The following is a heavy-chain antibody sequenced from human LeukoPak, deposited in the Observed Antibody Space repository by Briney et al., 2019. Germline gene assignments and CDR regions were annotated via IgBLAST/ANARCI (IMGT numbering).Heavy chain of an antibody. CDR1: GFTFSNFW. CDR3: ARCHTYYDFWSGYYGRYFDY. Sequence: GSLRLSCAASGFTFSNFWMHWVRQVPGKGLEWIGEINHSGSTNYNPSLKSRVTISVDTSKNQFSLKLSSVTAADTAVYYCARCHTYYDFWSGYYGRYFDYWGQGTLVTVSS. J-gene: IGHJ4*02. CDR2: INHSGST. D-gene: IGHD3-3*01. V-gene: IGHV4-34*01.